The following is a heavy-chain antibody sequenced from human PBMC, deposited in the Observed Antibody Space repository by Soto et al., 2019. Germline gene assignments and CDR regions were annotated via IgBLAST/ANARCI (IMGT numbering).Heavy chain of an antibody. J-gene: IGHJ5*02. CDR3: AKDLTAPGWFDP. V-gene: IGHV3-23*01. CDR1: GFTFSSYA. CDR2: ISGSGGST. D-gene: IGHD5-18*01. Sequence: EVQLLESGGGLVQPGGSLRLSCAASGFTFSSYAMSWVRQAPGKGLEWVSAISGSGGSTYYADSVKGRFTISRDNSKNTLYVQMNSLRAEDTAVYYCAKDLTAPGWFDPWGQGTLVTVSS.